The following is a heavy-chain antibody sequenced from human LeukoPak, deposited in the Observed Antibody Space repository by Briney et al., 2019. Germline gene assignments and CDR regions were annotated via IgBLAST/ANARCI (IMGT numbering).Heavy chain of an antibody. J-gene: IGHJ6*03. V-gene: IGHV4-39*01. CDR3: ARQKQWLSLYYYYYMDV. Sequence: SETLSLTCTVSGVSISSSTYYWGWIRQPPGKGLEWIGSIYSSGSTYYNSSLKSRVTISIDTSKNQVSLKMSFVAAADTAVYYCARQKQWLSLYYYYYMDVWGKGTTVSVSS. CDR1: GVSISSSTYY. D-gene: IGHD6-19*01. CDR2: IYSSGST.